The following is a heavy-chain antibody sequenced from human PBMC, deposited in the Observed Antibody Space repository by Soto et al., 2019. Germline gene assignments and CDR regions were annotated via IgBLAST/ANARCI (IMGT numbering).Heavy chain of an antibody. CDR2: INSDGSIT. V-gene: IGHV3-74*01. J-gene: IGHJ4*02. CDR1: GLSGYW. Sequence: EVQLVESGGSLVQPGGSLRLSCAASGLSGYWMHWVRQAPGKGLEWVSEINSDGSITAYADSAKGRFTISRDNAKVYLRLNSLRAEDTAVYYCASLSAPVNYWGQGTLVTVSS. D-gene: IGHD3-16*02. CDR3: ASLSAPVNY.